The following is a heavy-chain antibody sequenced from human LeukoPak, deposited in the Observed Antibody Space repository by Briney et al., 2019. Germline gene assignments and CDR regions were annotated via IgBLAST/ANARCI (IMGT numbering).Heavy chain of an antibody. Sequence: SETLSLTCAVSGYSISSGYYWGWIRQPPGKGLEWIGSIYHSGSTYYNPSLKSRVTISVDTSKNQFSLKLSSVTAADTAVYYCARRGITMVQDEYYFDYWGQGTLVTVSS. CDR3: ARRGITMVQDEYYFDY. J-gene: IGHJ4*02. CDR1: GYSISSGYY. D-gene: IGHD3-10*01. V-gene: IGHV4-38-2*01. CDR2: IYHSGST.